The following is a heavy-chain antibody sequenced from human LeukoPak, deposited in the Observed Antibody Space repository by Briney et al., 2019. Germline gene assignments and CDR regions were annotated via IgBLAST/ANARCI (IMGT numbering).Heavy chain of an antibody. CDR3: AKEPHIRGLQFDFDY. CDR2: ISWNSGSI. D-gene: IGHD5-24*01. J-gene: IGHJ4*02. CDR1: GFTFDDYA. Sequence: GGSLRLSCAASGFTFDDYAMHWVRQAPGKGLEWVSGISWNSGSIGYADSVKGRFTISRDNAKNSLYLQMHSLRAEDTALYYCAKEPHIRGLQFDFDYWGQGTLVTVSS. V-gene: IGHV3-9*01.